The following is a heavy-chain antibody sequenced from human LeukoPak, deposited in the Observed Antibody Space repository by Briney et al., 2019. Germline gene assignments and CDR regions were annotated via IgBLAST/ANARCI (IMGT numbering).Heavy chain of an antibody. D-gene: IGHD2-2*01. CDR1: GYSISSGYF. CDR3: ARAPKYCSSTSRYRLYFDY. Sequence: SETLSLTCTVSGYSISSGYFWGWIRQPPGKGLEWIGSIYHSGSTYYNPSLKSRVTISVDTSKNQFSLKLSSVTAADTAVYYCARAPKYCSSTSRYRLYFDYWGQGTLVTVFS. J-gene: IGHJ4*02. CDR2: IYHSGST. V-gene: IGHV4-38-2*02.